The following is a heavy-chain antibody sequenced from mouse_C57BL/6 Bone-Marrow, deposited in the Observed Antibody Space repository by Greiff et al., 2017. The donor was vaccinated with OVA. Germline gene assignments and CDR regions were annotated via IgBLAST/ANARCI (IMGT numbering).Heavy chain of an antibody. V-gene: IGHV1-64*01. J-gene: IGHJ3*01. CDR3: AYYGSSPFAY. D-gene: IGHD1-1*01. CDR1: GYTFTSYW. CDR2: IHPNSGST. Sequence: VQLQQPGAELVKPGASVKLSCKASGYTFTSYWMHWVKQRPGQGLEWIGMIHPNSGSTNYNEKFKSKATLTVDKSSITAYMQLSSLTSEDSAVYYCAYYGSSPFAYWGQGTLVTVSA.